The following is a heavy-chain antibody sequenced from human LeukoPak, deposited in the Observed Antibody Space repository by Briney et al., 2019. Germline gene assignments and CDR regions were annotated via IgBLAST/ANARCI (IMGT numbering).Heavy chain of an antibody. D-gene: IGHD6-19*01. CDR3: ARVISSGWGHFDY. V-gene: IGHV3-48*04. J-gene: IGHJ4*02. CDR1: GFTFRIFG. CDR2: ISSSGSTI. Sequence: GGSLRLSCAASGFTFRIFGLNWVRQAPGKGLEWVSYISSSGSTIYYADSVKGRFTISRDNAKNSLYLQMNSLRAEDTAVYYCARVISSGWGHFDYWGQGTLVTVSS.